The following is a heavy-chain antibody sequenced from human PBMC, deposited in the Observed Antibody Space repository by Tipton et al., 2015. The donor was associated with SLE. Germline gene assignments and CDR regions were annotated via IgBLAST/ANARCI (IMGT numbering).Heavy chain of an antibody. Sequence: TLSLTCTVSGGSLTHYYWNWIRQSPGKGREWLGYIHYTGTPYYKPSLKSRVTMSADTSKNQFSLKLNSVTAADTAVYYCARGYSNGGMDVWGQGTTVTVSS. D-gene: IGHD4-11*01. CDR3: ARGYSNGGMDV. CDR1: GGSLTHYY. CDR2: IHYTGTP. J-gene: IGHJ6*02. V-gene: IGHV4-59*12.